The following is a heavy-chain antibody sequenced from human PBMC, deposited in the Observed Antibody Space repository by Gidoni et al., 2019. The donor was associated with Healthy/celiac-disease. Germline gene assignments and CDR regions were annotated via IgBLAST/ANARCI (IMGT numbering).Heavy chain of an antibody. CDR3: ARGGRDGYIGNWYFDL. CDR2: IIPIFGTA. Sequence: QVRLVQSGAEVKKPGSSVKVSCKASGGTFSSYAISWVRQAPGQGLEWMGGIIPIFGTANYAQKFQGRVTITADKSTSTAYMELSSLRSEDTAVYYCARGGRDGYIGNWYFDLWGRGTLVTVSS. D-gene: IGHD5-12*01. J-gene: IGHJ2*01. CDR1: GGTFSSYA. V-gene: IGHV1-69*06.